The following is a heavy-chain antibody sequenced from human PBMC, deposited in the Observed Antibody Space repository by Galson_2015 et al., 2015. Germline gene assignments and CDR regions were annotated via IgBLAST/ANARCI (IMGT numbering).Heavy chain of an antibody. CDR1: GFTFNIYT. CDR2: ISNIRGHM. Sequence: SLRLSCAASGFTFNIYTMNWVRQAPGKGLEWVSSISNIRGHMWYADSVRGRFTISRDNAQNSLYLQMNSLRGEDTGVYYCVRDFAPDCCYALDVWGQGTAVTVSS. CDR3: VRDFAPDCCYALDV. D-gene: IGHD2-21*02. J-gene: IGHJ6*02. V-gene: IGHV3-21*01.